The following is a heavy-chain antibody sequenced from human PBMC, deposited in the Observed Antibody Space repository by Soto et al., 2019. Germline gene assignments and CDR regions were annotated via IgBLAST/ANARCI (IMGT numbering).Heavy chain of an antibody. CDR3: ARGHLGVTMDV. CDR2: VNGGGDIT. D-gene: IGHD3-3*01. J-gene: IGHJ6*02. Sequence: EVHLLESGGGLVQPGGSLRLSCAASEFTFSSYSMIVVRQAPGKGLEWVSGVNGGGDITYDAESVKGRFTISRDNSKNTLYLQMTSLRAEDTAVFDCARGHLGVTMDVWGQGTTFTGSS. V-gene: IGHV3-23*01. CDR1: EFTFSSYS.